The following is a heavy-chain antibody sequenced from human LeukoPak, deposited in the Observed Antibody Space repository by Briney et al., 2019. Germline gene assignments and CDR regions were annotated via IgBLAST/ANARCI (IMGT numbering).Heavy chain of an antibody. Sequence: GGSLRLSCAASGFTFSNYAIHWVRQAPGKGLEWVSYLSTRSGTIYYTDSVKGRFTISRDNAKNSLYLQMNSLRDEDTAVYYCARDRGGYEFFDSWGQGILVTVSS. CDR1: GFTFSNYA. D-gene: IGHD5-12*01. J-gene: IGHJ4*02. CDR2: LSTRSGTI. CDR3: ARDRGGYEFFDS. V-gene: IGHV3-48*02.